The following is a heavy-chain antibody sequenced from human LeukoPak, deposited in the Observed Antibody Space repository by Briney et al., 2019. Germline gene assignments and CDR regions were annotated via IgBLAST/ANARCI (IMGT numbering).Heavy chain of an antibody. V-gene: IGHV1-46*01. Sequence: ASVKVSCKASGGTFSNYAINWVRQAPGQGLEWMGIINPSGGSTSYAQKFQGRVTMTRGTSTSTVYMELSSLRSEDTAVYYCARGYSSSWYWGAFDIWGQGTMVTVSS. D-gene: IGHD6-13*01. CDR2: INPSGGST. CDR1: GGTFSNYA. J-gene: IGHJ3*02. CDR3: ARGYSSSWYWGAFDI.